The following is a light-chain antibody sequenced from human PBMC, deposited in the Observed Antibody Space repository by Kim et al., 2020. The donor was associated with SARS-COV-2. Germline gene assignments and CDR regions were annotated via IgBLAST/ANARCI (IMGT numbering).Light chain of an antibody. J-gene: IGKJ1*01. Sequence: DIQMTQSPSSLSASIGDRVTITCRASQGISSWLAWYQQTPEKAPKCLIYAASSLQSGVPSRFSGSGSGTDFTLTISSLQPEDFATYYCLQYDSYPRTFGQGTRVDIK. V-gene: IGKV1D-16*01. CDR3: LQYDSYPRT. CDR1: QGISSW. CDR2: AAS.